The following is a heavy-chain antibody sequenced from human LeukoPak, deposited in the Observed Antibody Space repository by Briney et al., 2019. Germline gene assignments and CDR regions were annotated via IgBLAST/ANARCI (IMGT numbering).Heavy chain of an antibody. J-gene: IGHJ3*01. Sequence: PGRSLRLSCAASRFTFSIYWMTWVRQAPGKGLEWVANINQDGSEIYYVDSVRGRFTISRDNAKNSLYLQMSSLRAEDTAVYYCARQYCSGTRCYTDAFDLWGQGTMVTVSS. CDR2: INQDGSEI. CDR3: ARQYCSGTRCYTDAFDL. V-gene: IGHV3-7*01. D-gene: IGHD2-2*02. CDR1: RFTFSIYW.